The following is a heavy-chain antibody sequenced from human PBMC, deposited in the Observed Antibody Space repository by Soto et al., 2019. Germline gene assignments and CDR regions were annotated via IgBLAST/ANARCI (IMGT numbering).Heavy chain of an antibody. V-gene: IGHV3-74*01. CDR3: ARERRTGIDAFDI. D-gene: IGHD2-21*01. CDR1: GFTLSRYW. Sequence: EVQLVESGGGLVQPGGSLRLSCAASGFTLSRYWMHWVRQAPGKGLVWVSHIDSDGTNTTYADSVKGRFTISRDNAKNTLYVQMNSLRAEDTAVYYCARERRTGIDAFDIWGHGTMVTVSS. CDR2: IDSDGTNT. J-gene: IGHJ3*02.